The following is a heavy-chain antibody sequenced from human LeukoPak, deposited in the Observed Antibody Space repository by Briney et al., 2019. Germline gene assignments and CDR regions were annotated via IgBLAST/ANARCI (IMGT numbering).Heavy chain of an antibody. V-gene: IGHV1-69*06. CDR1: GYTFTSYG. CDR3: ASNTDEYYDFWSGPYFDY. CDR2: IIPIFGTA. D-gene: IGHD3-3*01. J-gene: IGHJ4*02. Sequence: ASVKVSCKASGYTFTSYGISWVRQAPGQGLEWMGGIIPIFGTANYAQKFQGRVTITADKSTSTAYMELSSLRSEDTAVYYCASNTDEYYDFWSGPYFDYWGQGTLVTVSS.